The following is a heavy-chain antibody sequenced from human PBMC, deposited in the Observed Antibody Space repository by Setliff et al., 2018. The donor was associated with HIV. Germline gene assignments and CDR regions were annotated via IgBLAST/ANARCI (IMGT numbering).Heavy chain of an antibody. V-gene: IGHV1-69-2*01. CDR1: GYSFTNHY. CDR2: VDPEDGET. D-gene: IGHD1-26*01. CDR3: ATDLGSLDAFDI. J-gene: IGHJ3*02. Sequence: GASVKVSCKPSGYSFTNHYMHWVRQAPGQGLEWMGRVDPEDGETIYAEKFQGRVTITADTSTDTAYMELSSLRSEDTAVYYCATDLGSLDAFDIWGQGTMVTVSS.